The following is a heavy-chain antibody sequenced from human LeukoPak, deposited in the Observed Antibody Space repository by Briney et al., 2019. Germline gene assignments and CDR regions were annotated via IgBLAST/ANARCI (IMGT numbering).Heavy chain of an antibody. Sequence: GRSLRLFCTASGFTFDDYAMHWVRQAPGKGLEWVSGISWNSGSIGYADSVKGRFTISRDNAKNSLYLQMNSLRAEDTALYNCAKGDRYGSSGYYSGHFDYWGQGTLVTVSS. D-gene: IGHD3-22*01. CDR2: ISWNSGSI. V-gene: IGHV3-9*01. CDR1: GFTFDDYA. J-gene: IGHJ4*02. CDR3: AKGDRYGSSGYYSGHFDY.